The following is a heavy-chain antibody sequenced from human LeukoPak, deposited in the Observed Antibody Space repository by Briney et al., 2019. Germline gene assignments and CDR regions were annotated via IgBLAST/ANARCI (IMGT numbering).Heavy chain of an antibody. CDR2: ISSSSSYI. J-gene: IGHJ4*02. Sequence: GGSLRLSCAASGFTITTTYMTWVRQAPGKGLEWVSSISSSSSYIYYADSVKGRFTISRDNAKNSLYLQMNSLRAEDTAVYHCARVEDYSSSWYYFDYWGQGTLVTVSS. CDR1: GFTITTTY. CDR3: ARVEDYSSSWYYFDY. D-gene: IGHD6-13*01. V-gene: IGHV3-21*01.